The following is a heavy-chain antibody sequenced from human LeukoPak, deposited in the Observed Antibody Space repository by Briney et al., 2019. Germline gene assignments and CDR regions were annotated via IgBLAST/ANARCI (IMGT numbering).Heavy chain of an antibody. CDR3: ARDNNADY. Sequence: TGRSLRLSCVPSGFTFSNYAMLWVRQAPGKGLEWVAVIPFDESNKYYTDSVRGRFTISRDNSNNTLYLQMNSLRPDDTAVYFCARDNNADYWGQGTLVTVSS. V-gene: IGHV3-30*04. CDR1: GFTFSNYA. J-gene: IGHJ4*02. CDR2: IPFDESNK. D-gene: IGHD1/OR15-1a*01.